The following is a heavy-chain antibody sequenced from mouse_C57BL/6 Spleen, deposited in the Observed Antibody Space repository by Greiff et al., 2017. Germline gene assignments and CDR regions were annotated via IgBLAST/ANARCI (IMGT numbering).Heavy chain of an antibody. Sequence: EVQLQQSGPELVKPGASVKISCKASGYTFTDYYMNWVKQSHGKSLEWIGDINPNNGGTSYNQKFKGKATLTVDKSSSTAYMELRSLTSEDSAVYDCARKEDGSSPWYVDVWGTGTTVTVSS. CDR1: GYTFTDYY. J-gene: IGHJ1*03. CDR3: ARKEDGSSPWYVDV. CDR2: INPNNGGT. V-gene: IGHV1-26*01. D-gene: IGHD1-1*01.